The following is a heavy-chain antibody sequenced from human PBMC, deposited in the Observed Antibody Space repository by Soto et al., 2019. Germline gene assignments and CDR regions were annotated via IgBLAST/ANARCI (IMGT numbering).Heavy chain of an antibody. D-gene: IGHD3-10*01. CDR1: GGSFSGYY. V-gene: IGHV4-34*01. CDR2: INHSGST. CDR3: ARGRQTYYYGSGTPNFDY. J-gene: IGHJ4*02. Sequence: TSETLSLTCAVYGGSFSGYYWSWIRQPPGKGLEWIGEINHSGSTNYNPSLKSRVTISVDTSKNQFSLKLSSVTAADTAVYYCARGRQTYYYGSGTPNFDYWGQGTLVTVSS.